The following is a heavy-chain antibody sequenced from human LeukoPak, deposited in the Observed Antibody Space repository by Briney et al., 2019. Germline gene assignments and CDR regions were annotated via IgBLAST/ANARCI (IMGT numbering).Heavy chain of an antibody. V-gene: IGHV3-7*01. CDR2: IKQDGSEK. CDR1: GFTFSSYA. J-gene: IGHJ4*02. D-gene: IGHD4-17*01. CDR3: ARDLSYGDYDY. Sequence: GGSLRLSCAASGFTFSSYAMSWVRQAPGKGLEWVANIKQDGSEKYYVDFVKGRFTISRDSAKNSLYLQMNSLRAEDTAVYYCARDLSYGDYDYWGQGTLVTVSS.